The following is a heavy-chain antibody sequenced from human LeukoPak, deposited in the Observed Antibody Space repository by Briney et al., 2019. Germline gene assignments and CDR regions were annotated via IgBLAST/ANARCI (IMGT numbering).Heavy chain of an antibody. V-gene: IGHV4-61*03. CDR3: ARVPTCGGDCYYFDY. CDR2: VYHTGTT. Sequence: PSETLSLTCAVSGGSVNTGTYFWSWIRQPPGKGLEWIGFVYHTGTTNYNPPLKRRVTVSVDTSKNHFSLMLNSVTAADTAVYYCARVPTCGGDCYYFDYWGQGTPVTVSS. D-gene: IGHD2-21*01. CDR1: GGSVNTGTYF. J-gene: IGHJ4*02.